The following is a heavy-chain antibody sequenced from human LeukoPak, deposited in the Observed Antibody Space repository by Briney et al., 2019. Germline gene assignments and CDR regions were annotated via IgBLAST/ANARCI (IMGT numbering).Heavy chain of an antibody. CDR2: INHSGST. J-gene: IGHJ4*02. CDR3: ARSRLRWNFDY. V-gene: IGHV4-34*01. D-gene: IGHD4-23*01. CDR1: GGSFSGYY. Sequence: PSETLSLTCAVYGGSFSGYYWSWIRQPPGKGLEWIGEINHSGSTNYNPSLKSRVTISLDTSKNQFSLKLSSVTAADTAVYYCARSRLRWNFDYWGQGTLVTVSS.